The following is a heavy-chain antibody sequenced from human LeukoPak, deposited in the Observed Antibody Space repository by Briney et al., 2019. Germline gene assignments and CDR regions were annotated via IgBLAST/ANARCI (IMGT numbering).Heavy chain of an antibody. CDR2: ISFDGNNN. CDR1: GFTFSDCA. Sequence: GASLRLSCAAYGFTFSDCAMYWVRQAPGEGLAWVAVISFDGNNNHYADSVGGRFTISRDNSKNTLFLQMNSLRAEDTAVYYCVKGVGIYYSSGDFDYWGQGTLVTVSS. V-gene: IGHV3-30-3*01. D-gene: IGHD3-22*01. J-gene: IGHJ4*02. CDR3: VKGVGIYYSSGDFDY.